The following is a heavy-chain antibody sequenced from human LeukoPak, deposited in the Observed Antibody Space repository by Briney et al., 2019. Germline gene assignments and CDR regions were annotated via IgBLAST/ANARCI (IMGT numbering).Heavy chain of an antibody. Sequence: GGSLRLSCAASGFTFTSYSMNWVRQAPGKGLEWVSYISSDSSTIFYADSVKGRFTISRDNVKNSLFLQLNSLRDEDTAVYYCARDEDAFGGQGTLVTVSS. V-gene: IGHV3-48*02. CDR3: ARDEDAF. CDR2: ISSDSSTI. CDR1: GFTFTSYS. J-gene: IGHJ4*02.